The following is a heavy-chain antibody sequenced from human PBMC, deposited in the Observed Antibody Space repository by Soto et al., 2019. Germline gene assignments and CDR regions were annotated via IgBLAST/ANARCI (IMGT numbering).Heavy chain of an antibody. CDR3: ARDGVQLRYFDWSLSGYYYGMDV. D-gene: IGHD3-9*01. J-gene: IGHJ6*02. V-gene: IGHV3-48*02. Sequence: PGGLLRLSCAASGFTFSSYSMNWVGQAPGKGLEWVSYISSSSSTIYYADSVKGRFTISRDNAKNSLYLQMNSLRDEDTAVYYCARDGVQLRYFDWSLSGYYYGMDVWGQGTTVTVSS. CDR1: GFTFSSYS. CDR2: ISSSSSTI.